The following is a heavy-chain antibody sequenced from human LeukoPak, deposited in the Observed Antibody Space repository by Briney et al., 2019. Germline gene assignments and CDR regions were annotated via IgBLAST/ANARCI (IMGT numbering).Heavy chain of an antibody. Sequence: GGSLRLSCAASGFTFSSYGMHWVRQAPGKGLEWVAFIRYDGSNKYYADSVKGRFTISRDNSKNTLNLQMNSLKTEDTAVYYCVTERSGSFPAWGQGTLVTVSS. CDR1: GFTFSSYG. D-gene: IGHD3-10*01. J-gene: IGHJ1*01. V-gene: IGHV3-30*02. CDR2: IRYDGSNK. CDR3: VTERSGSFPA.